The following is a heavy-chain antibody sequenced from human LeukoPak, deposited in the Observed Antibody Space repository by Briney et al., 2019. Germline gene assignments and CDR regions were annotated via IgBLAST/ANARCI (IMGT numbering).Heavy chain of an antibody. CDR2: MHYSGST. Sequence: SETLSLTCTVSGDSISTSKSYWGWIRQPPGKGLEWIGCMHYSGSTYYNPSLKSRVTISVDMSKNQFSLKLNSVTAADTAVYYCARRGYGSGTYYFDYWGQGTLVTVSS. D-gene: IGHD3-10*01. V-gene: IGHV4-39*01. CDR3: ARRGYGSGTYYFDY. CDR1: GDSISTSKSY. J-gene: IGHJ4*02.